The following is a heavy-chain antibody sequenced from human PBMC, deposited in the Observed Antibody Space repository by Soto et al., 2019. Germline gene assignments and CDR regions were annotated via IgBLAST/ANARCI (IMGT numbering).Heavy chain of an antibody. CDR1: GFTFSTYW. J-gene: IGHJ4*02. CDR3: ARGGSESGY. V-gene: IGHV3-7*01. CDR2: IKQDGSEK. D-gene: IGHD1-26*01. Sequence: EVQLVESGGGLVQPGGSLRLSCAVSGFTFSTYWMTWVRQAPGKGLEWVANIKQDGSEKHYVDSVKGRFTISRDNAKNSLYLQMNSLRAEDTAVYFCARGGSESGYWGQGTLVTVSS.